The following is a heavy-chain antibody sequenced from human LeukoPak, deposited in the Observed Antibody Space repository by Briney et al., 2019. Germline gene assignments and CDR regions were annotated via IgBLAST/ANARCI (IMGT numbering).Heavy chain of an antibody. CDR1: GGSISSYY. CDR2: IYYSGST. Sequence: SETLSLTCTVSGGSISSYYWSWIRQPPGKGLEWIGYIYYSGSTNYNPSLKSRVTISVDTSKNQFSLKLSSVTAADTAVYYCARDPRVKIVATRYWYFDLWGRGTLVTVSS. V-gene: IGHV4-59*12. CDR3: ARDPRVKIVATRYWYFDL. D-gene: IGHD5-12*01. J-gene: IGHJ2*01.